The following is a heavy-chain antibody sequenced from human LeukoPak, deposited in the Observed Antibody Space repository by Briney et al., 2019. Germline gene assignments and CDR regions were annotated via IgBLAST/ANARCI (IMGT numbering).Heavy chain of an antibody. Sequence: SETLSLTCTVSSGSISSSSYYWGWIRQPPGKGLEWIGSIYYSGSTYYNPSLKSRVTISVDTSKNQFSLKLNSVTAADTAVYYCARHRRYYDSSEAFDIWGQGTMVTVSS. J-gene: IGHJ3*02. CDR1: SGSISSSSYY. D-gene: IGHD3-3*01. V-gene: IGHV4-39*01. CDR2: IYYSGST. CDR3: ARHRRYYDSSEAFDI.